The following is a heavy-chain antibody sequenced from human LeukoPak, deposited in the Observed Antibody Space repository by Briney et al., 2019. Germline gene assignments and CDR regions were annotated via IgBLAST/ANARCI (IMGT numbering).Heavy chain of an antibody. J-gene: IGHJ4*02. CDR2: ISGGGDAT. CDR3: AIVDSSGWYDYFDY. Sequence: QPGGSLRLSCAASDFTFSTYAMSWVRQAPGKGLEWVSTISGGGDATYYADSVKGRFTISRDNSKNTLYLQMNSLRAEDTAVYYCAIVDSSGWYDYFDYWGQGTLVTVSS. CDR1: DFTFSTYA. D-gene: IGHD6-19*01. V-gene: IGHV3-23*01.